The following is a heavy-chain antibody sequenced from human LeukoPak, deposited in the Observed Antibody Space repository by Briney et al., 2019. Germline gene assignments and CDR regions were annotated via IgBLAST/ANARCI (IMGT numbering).Heavy chain of an antibody. Sequence: PGGSLRLSCAASGFTLSNSWTHWVRQAPGKGLVWVSRIDPDGNTDYADSVKGRFTISRDNAKNTLYLQMNSLRAEDTAVYRCARDVRGPHDFWGQGTLVTASS. D-gene: IGHD2/OR15-2a*01. CDR1: GFTLSNSW. V-gene: IGHV3-74*01. J-gene: IGHJ4*02. CDR2: IDPDGNT. CDR3: ARDVRGPHDF.